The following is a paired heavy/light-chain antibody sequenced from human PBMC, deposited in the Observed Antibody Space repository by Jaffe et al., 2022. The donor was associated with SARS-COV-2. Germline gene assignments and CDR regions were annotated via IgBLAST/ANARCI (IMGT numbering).Heavy chain of an antibody. Sequence: QVQLVQSGAEVKKPGSSVRVSCKASGGTFNTYAISWVRQAPGQGLEWMGRSIPIFGSANYAQKFQGRVTMTADEFTTTAYMELTSLRSEDTAMYYCAREVPPSHGEPSYYYYYMDVWGKGTTVTVSS. CDR2: SIPIFGSA. J-gene: IGHJ6*03. V-gene: IGHV1-69*01. CDR1: GGTFNTYA. D-gene: IGHD4-17*01. CDR3: AREVPPSHGEPSYYYYYMDV.
Light chain of an antibody. V-gene: IGKV3-20*01. CDR1: QSVSSSY. J-gene: IGKJ4*01. CDR3: QQYGSSLT. Sequence: EIVLTQSPGTLSLSPGERATLSCRASQSVSSSYLAWYQQKPGLAPRLLIYGASSRATGIPDRFSGSGSGTDFTLTISRLEPEDFAVYYCQQYGSSLTFGGGTKVEIK. CDR2: GAS.